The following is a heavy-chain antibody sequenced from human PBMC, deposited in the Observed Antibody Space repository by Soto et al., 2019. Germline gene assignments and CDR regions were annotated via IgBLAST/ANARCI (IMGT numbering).Heavy chain of an antibody. V-gene: IGHV4-31*03. D-gene: IGHD6-6*01. CDR1: GGSISSGGYY. CDR2: IYYSGST. J-gene: IGHJ4*02. Sequence: SETLSLTCTVSGGSISSGGYYWSWIRQHPGKGLEWIGYIYYSGSTYYNPSLKSRVTISVDTSKNQFSLKLSSVTAADTAVYYCARVEDPYSSSPNFDYWGQGTLVTVSS. CDR3: ARVEDPYSSSPNFDY.